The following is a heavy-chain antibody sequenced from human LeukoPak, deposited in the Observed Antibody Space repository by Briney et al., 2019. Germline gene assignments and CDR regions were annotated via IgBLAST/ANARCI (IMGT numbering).Heavy chain of an antibody. V-gene: IGHV6-1*01. J-gene: IGHJ3*02. CDR2: TYYRSKWYN. CDR3: ARSPPLYDSSGYYHEGAFDI. D-gene: IGHD3-22*01. Sequence: SQTLSLTCAISGDSVSSNSAAWNWIRQSPSRGPEWLGRTYYRSKWYNDYAVSVKSRITMNPDTSKNHFSLQLNSVTPEDTAVYYCARSPPLYDSSGYYHEGAFDIWGQGTMVTVSS. CDR1: GDSVSSNSAA.